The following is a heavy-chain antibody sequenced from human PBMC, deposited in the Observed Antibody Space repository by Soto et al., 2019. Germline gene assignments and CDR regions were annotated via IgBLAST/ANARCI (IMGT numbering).Heavy chain of an antibody. CDR3: ARDPGYCTNGVCPIFDF. CDR2: MYHGGRT. CDR1: CDSVSNYF. J-gene: IGHJ4*02. V-gene: IGHV4-59*02. Sequence: PSETLSLTCTVSCDSVSNYFWSWMRQPPGKGLEWIGHMYHGGRTNYSPSLKSRVTMSLDSSKNQFSLNLSSVTAADTAVYFCARDPGYCTNGVCPIFDFWGQGVLVTVSS. D-gene: IGHD2-8*01.